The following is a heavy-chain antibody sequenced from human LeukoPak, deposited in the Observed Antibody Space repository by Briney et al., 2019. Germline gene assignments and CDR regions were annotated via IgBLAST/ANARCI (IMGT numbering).Heavy chain of an antibody. CDR1: GYTFTGYY. CDR2: INPNSGGT. D-gene: IGHD3-16*01. V-gene: IGHV1-2*02. CDR3: ARNPYVHYYYYMDV. J-gene: IGHJ6*03. Sequence: ASVTVSSKASGYTFTGYYMHWVRQAPGQGLEWMGWINPNSGGTNYAQKFQGRVTMTRDTSISTAYMELSRLRSDDTAVYYCARNPYVHYYYYMDVWGKGTTVTVSS.